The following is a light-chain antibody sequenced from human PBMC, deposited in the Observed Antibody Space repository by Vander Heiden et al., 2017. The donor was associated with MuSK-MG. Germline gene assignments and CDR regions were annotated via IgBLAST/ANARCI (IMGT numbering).Light chain of an antibody. CDR2: AAS. V-gene: IGKV1-39*01. CDR1: QSISSY. CDR3: QQGYSTPVT. Sequence: DIQTTQSPSSLSASVGDRVTITCRASQSISSYLNWYQQKPGKAPKLLIYAASSLQSGVPSRFSGSGSGTDFTLIISSLQPEDFATYYCQQGYSTPVTFGQGTKVEIK. J-gene: IGKJ1*01.